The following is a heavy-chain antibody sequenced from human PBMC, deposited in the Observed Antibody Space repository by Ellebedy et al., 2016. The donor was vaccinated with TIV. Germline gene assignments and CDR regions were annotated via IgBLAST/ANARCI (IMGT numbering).Heavy chain of an antibody. D-gene: IGHD4-23*01. Sequence: GESLKISCAASGFSFSSYGMHWVRQSPGKGLEWMAFIWYDGTDESYAESVEGRFSISRDNSKNTLYLHMKSLRDEDTAISYCARDSRGRWTPFDHWGQGTVVAVSS. CDR2: IWYDGTDE. CDR3: ARDSRGRWTPFDH. CDR1: GFSFSSYG. J-gene: IGHJ4*02. V-gene: IGHV3-33*01.